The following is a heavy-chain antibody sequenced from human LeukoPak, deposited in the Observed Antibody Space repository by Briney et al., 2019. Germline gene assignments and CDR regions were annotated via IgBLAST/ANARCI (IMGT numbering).Heavy chain of an antibody. CDR1: GGTFSSYA. J-gene: IGHJ3*02. CDR3: AREVDSGSYSAFDI. V-gene: IGHV1-46*01. CDR2: INPSGGST. Sequence: GASVKVSCKASGGTFSSYAISWVRQAPGQGLEWMGIINPSGGSTSYAQKFQGRVTMTRDTSTSTVYMELSSLRSEDTAVYYCAREVDSGSYSAFDIWGQGTMVTVSS. D-gene: IGHD1-26*01.